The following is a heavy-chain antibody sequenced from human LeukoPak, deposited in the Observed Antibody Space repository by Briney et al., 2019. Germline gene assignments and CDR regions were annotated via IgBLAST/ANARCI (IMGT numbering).Heavy chain of an antibody. CDR3: AKGYGSFDY. Sequence: SETLSLTCTVSGGSISTSTYYWGWICQPPGKGLEWIGTIYYSGSTYYNPSLRSRVTISVDTSKNQFSLKMSSVTAADTAVYYCAKGYGSFDYWGQGTLVTVSS. D-gene: IGHD3-10*01. CDR2: IYYSGST. CDR1: GGSISTSTYY. V-gene: IGHV4-39*01. J-gene: IGHJ4*02.